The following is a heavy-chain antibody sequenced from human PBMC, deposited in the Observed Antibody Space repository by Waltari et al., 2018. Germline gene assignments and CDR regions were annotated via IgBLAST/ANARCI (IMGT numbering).Heavy chain of an antibody. CDR3: ARGGAVAGLDY. Sequence: EVQLVESGGGLVQPGGSLRLSCVASDFTFSAYWMSWVRQAPGKGLEWVANIKQDGSEKYYVDSVKGRFTISRDNAKNSLYLQMNSLRVEDTAVYFCARGGAVAGLDYWGQGTLVTVSS. CDR1: DFTFSAYW. V-gene: IGHV3-7*01. D-gene: IGHD6-19*01. CDR2: IKQDGSEK. J-gene: IGHJ4*02.